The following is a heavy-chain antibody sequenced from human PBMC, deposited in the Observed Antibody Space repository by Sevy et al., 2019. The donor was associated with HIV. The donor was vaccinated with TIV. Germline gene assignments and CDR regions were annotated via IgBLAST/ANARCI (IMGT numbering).Heavy chain of an antibody. CDR3: ARLGAAGHAGAFDP. CDR2: FIPIFGTT. Sequence: SVKVSCKASGGTFSRSAISWMRQAAGQGLEWMGGFIPIFGTTNYARNFQARLTITADEATSAAYMELSSLTSEDSAVYDGARLGAAGHAGAFDPWGQGTLVTVSS. D-gene: IGHD6-13*01. J-gene: IGHJ5*02. V-gene: IGHV1-69*13. CDR1: GGTFSRSA.